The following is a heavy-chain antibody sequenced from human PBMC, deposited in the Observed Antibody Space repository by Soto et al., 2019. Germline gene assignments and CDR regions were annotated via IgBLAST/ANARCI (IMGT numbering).Heavy chain of an antibody. J-gene: IGHJ6*02. Sequence: EVQLVESGGGLVKPGGSLRLSCAASGFTFSNAWMSWVRQAPGKGLEWVGRIKSKTDGGTRDYAAPVKGRFTISRDDSKHTLYLQMNGLKTEDTAVYYCTTAYDNYYFYYGMDVWGQGTTVTVSS. CDR2: IKSKTDGGTR. V-gene: IGHV3-15*01. D-gene: IGHD3-9*01. CDR1: GFTFSNAW. CDR3: TTAYDNYYFYYGMDV.